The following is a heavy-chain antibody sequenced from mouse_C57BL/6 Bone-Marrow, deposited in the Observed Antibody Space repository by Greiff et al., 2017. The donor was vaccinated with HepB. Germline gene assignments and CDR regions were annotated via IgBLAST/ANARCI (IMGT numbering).Heavy chain of an antibody. CDR2: ISSGGDYI. Sequence: VQLKESGEGLVKPGGSLKLSCAASGFTFSSYAMSWVRQTPEKRLEWVAYISSGGDYIYYADTVKGRFTISRDNARNTLYLQMSSLKSEDTAMYYCTRERSNYVAYWGQGTLVTVSA. J-gene: IGHJ3*01. V-gene: IGHV5-9-1*02. CDR3: TRERSNYVAY. D-gene: IGHD2-5*01. CDR1: GFTFSSYA.